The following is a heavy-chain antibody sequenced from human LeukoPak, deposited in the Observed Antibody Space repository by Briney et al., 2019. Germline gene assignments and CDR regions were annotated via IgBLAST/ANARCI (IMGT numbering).Heavy chain of an antibody. J-gene: IGHJ3*02. D-gene: IGHD6-13*01. CDR1: GGSISSDDYY. V-gene: IGHV4-30-4*01. CDR2: IYYSGST. Sequence: PSETLSLTCTVSGGSISSDDYYWSWIRQPLGKGLEWIGYIYYSGSTYYNPSLQSRVTVSVDTPKNQFSLKLSSVTAADTAVYYCARCPSVFAAAGGCWAFDIWGQGTMVTVSS. CDR3: ARCPSVFAAAGGCWAFDI.